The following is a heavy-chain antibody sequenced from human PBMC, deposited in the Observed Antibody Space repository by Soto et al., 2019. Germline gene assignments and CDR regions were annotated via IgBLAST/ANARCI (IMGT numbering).Heavy chain of an antibody. J-gene: IGHJ3*02. D-gene: IGHD3-16*01. Sequence: GGSLRLSCAASGFTFSDYSMNWVRLAPGKGLEWISNIRRSSSGMFYAASVRGRFTISRDDGKKSLFLQMNSLRDEDTAVYYCVRDWAYAFDIWGQGTVVTVSS. V-gene: IGHV3-48*02. CDR2: IRRSSSGM. CDR3: VRDWAYAFDI. CDR1: GFTFSDYS.